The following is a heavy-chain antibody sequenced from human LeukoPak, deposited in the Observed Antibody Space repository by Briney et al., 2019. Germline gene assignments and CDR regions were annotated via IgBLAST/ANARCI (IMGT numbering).Heavy chain of an antibody. D-gene: IGHD3-9*01. J-gene: IGHJ4*02. Sequence: SETLSLTCTVPGGSISSYYWSWIRQPPGKGLEWIGYIYYSGSTNYNPSLKSRVTISLDTSKNQFSLKLSSVTAADTAVYYCARHVWLQPFDYWGQGTLVTVSS. CDR2: IYYSGST. CDR1: GGSISSYY. V-gene: IGHV4-59*08. CDR3: ARHVWLQPFDY.